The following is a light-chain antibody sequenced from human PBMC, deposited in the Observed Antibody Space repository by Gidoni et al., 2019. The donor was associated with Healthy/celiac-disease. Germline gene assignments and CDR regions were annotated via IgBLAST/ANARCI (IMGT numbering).Light chain of an antibody. Sequence: DIQMTQSPSSLSASVGDRVTITCQASQDISNYLDWYQQKPGKAPKLLIYAASNLESGVPSRFSGSGSGTDFTFTISSLQPEDIATYYCQQYNSHPLTFGGGTKVEIK. V-gene: IGKV1-33*01. J-gene: IGKJ4*01. CDR2: AAS. CDR1: QDISNY. CDR3: QQYNSHPLT.